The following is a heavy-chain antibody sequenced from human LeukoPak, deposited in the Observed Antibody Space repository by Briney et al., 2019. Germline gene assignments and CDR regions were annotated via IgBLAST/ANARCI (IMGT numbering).Heavy chain of an antibody. J-gene: IGHJ5*02. D-gene: IGHD2-2*01. V-gene: IGHV4-59*12. CDR3: ARDDCSSTSCYGPLRGWFDP. CDR1: GGSISSYY. Sequence: PSGTLSLTCTVSGGSISSYYWSWIRQTPGKGLEWIGYIYYTGSTNYNPSLKSRVTISVDTSKNQFSLKLSSVTAADTAVYYCARDDCSSTSCYGPLRGWFDPWGQGTLVTVSS. CDR2: IYYTGST.